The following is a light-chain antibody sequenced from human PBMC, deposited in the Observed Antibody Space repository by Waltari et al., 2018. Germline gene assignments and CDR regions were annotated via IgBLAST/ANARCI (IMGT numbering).Light chain of an antibody. V-gene: IGLV2-14*03. J-gene: IGLJ2*01. CDR3: SSYIDSSTLEL. CDR2: DVS. Sequence: QSALTQPASVSGSPGQSITISCTGTSSDVGDYNYVSWYQQHPGKAPKLMINDVSNRPSGVSNLFSGSKSGNTASLTISGLQAEDEADYYCSSYIDSSTLELFGGGTSLTVL. CDR1: SSDVGDYNY.